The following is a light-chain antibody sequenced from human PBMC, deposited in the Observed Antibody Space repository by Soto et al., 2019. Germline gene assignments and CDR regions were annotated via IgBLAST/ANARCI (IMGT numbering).Light chain of an antibody. CDR3: QQSYNTPRT. J-gene: IGKJ1*01. V-gene: IGKV1-39*01. CDR2: TAS. CDR1: QSIMTH. Sequence: DIQMTQSPSSLSASVGDRVTITCRASQSIMTHLNWYQHKSGKAPKLLIYTASNLHSGVPSRFSGSGSGTDFTLTISSLQADDFATYYCQQSYNTPRTFGQGTQVE.